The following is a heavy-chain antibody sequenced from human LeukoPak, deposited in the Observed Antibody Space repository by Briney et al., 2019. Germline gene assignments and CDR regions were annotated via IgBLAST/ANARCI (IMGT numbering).Heavy chain of an antibody. CDR1: GGSISSHY. J-gene: IGHJ6*03. Sequence: SETLSLTCTVSGGSISSHYWSWIRQPPGKGLEWIGYIYYSGSTNYNPSLKSRATISVDTSKNQFSLKLSSVTAADTAAYYCARDFAEDYYMDVWGKGTTVTVSS. CDR2: IYYSGST. V-gene: IGHV4-59*11. CDR3: ARDFAEDYYMDV.